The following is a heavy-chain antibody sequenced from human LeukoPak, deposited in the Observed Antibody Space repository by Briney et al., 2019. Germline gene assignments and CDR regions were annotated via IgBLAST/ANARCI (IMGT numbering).Heavy chain of an antibody. J-gene: IGHJ3*02. CDR1: GGSISSYY. D-gene: IGHD3-16*02. V-gene: IGHV4-34*01. CDR2: INHSGST. Sequence: SETLSLTCTVSGGSISSYYWSWIRQPPGKGLEWIGEINHSGSTNYNPSLKSRVTISVDTSKNQFSLKLSSVTAADTAVYYCARDPPRLWDYVWGSYRLDAFDIWGQGTMVTVSS. CDR3: ARDPPRLWDYVWGSYRLDAFDI.